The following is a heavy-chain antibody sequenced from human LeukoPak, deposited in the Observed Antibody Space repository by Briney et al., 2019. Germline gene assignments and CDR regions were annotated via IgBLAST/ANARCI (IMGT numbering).Heavy chain of an antibody. CDR3: ARDYYDNSGFLLEAFDI. Sequence: PGGSLRLSCAASGFTFSTFSLNWIRQAPGKGLEWVAYISRSGDTIYYADPVRGRFTISRDDAKNSFYLQMNSLRAEDTAVYYCARDYYDNSGFLLEAFDIWGQGTQVTVSS. CDR2: ISRSGDTI. D-gene: IGHD3-22*01. V-gene: IGHV3-48*01. J-gene: IGHJ3*02. CDR1: GFTFSTFS.